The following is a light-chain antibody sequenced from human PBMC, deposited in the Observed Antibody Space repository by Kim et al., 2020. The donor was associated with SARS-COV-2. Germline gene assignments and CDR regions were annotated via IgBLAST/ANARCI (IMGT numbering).Light chain of an antibody. Sequence: VSPGQTASITCSGDKLGDKYACWYQQKPGQSPVLVIYQDSKRPSGIPERFSGSNSGNTATLTISRTQAMDEADYYCQAWDSSPNWVFGGGTQLTVL. V-gene: IGLV3-1*01. J-gene: IGLJ3*02. CDR1: KLGDKY. CDR2: QDS. CDR3: QAWDSSPNWV.